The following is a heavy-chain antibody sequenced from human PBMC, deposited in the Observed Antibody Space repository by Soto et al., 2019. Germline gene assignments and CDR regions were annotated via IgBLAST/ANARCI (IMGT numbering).Heavy chain of an antibody. Sequence: QVQLVQSGAEMKKPGSSVKVSCQSSGGTFNTYAMNWVRQAPGQGPEWMGDISPMFGAANYAPKFQGRVTIAADECTGTSYMQLSILTSEDTALYFCAREVQVHTPAFVYWGQGTLVTVSS. CDR3: AREVQVHTPAFVY. CDR1: GGTFNTYA. V-gene: IGHV1-69*19. J-gene: IGHJ4*02. D-gene: IGHD3-10*01. CDR2: ISPMFGAA.